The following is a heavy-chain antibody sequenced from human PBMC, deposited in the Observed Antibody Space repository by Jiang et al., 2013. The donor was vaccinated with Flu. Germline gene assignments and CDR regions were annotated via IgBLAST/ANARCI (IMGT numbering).Heavy chain of an antibody. V-gene: IGHV4-39*07. D-gene: IGHD3-16*01. CDR2: FYYTGST. CDR1: GGSISSGFYY. CDR3: AAPAREAFEAYDY. J-gene: IGHJ4*01. Sequence: LLKPSETLSLTCAVSGGSISSGFYYLTWIRQPPGKGLEWIATFYYTGSTYYNPSLKSRVTISLDTSKNHFSLRLTSVTAADTALYYCAAPAREAFEAYDYWG.